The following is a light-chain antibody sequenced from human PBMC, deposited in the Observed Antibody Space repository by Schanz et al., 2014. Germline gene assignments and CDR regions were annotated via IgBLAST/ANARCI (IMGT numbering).Light chain of an antibody. CDR3: CSYAGSNTAYV. Sequence: QSALTQPASVSGSPGQSITIACTGTSSDVGGYNLVSWYQQHPGKAPELIIYEGSERPSGVSNRFSASKSGYTASLTISGLKADDEVDYHCCSYAGSNTAYVFGTGTKLTVL. V-gene: IGLV2-23*01. J-gene: IGLJ1*01. CDR2: EGS. CDR1: SSDVGGYNL.